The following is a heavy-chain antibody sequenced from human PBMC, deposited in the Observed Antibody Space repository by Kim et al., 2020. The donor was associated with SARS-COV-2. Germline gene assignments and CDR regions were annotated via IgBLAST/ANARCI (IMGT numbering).Heavy chain of an antibody. V-gene: IGHV3-48*03. CDR2: ISSSGTTT. J-gene: IGHJ4*02. CDR3: ARVRPGSRGYKDY. Sequence: GGSLRLSCAASGFTFSSYEMNWVRQAPEKGLEWVSYISSSGTTTYYPDSVRGRFTISSDNAKNSLYLQMHSLRAEDTAVYYCARVRPGSRGYKDYWGQGTLVTVSS. D-gene: IGHD5-18*01. CDR1: GFTFSSYE.